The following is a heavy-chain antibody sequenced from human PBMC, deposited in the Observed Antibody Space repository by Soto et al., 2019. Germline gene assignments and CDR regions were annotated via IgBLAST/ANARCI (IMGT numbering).Heavy chain of an antibody. Sequence: XERLSLPYSVSRGSSNSGRSYGGWVHQAPGKGLEWIGDVFFMGNTWYNADLKARLTISVDTSNDQFSLRLSSVTAADTAFYFCVRLPSRIAAATHGRSNYLDTWGPGTLVTVSS. CDR2: VFFMGNT. D-gene: IGHD6-25*01. J-gene: IGHJ4*02. CDR1: RGSSNSGRSY. V-gene: IGHV4-39*01. CDR3: VRLPSRIAAATHGRSNYLDT.